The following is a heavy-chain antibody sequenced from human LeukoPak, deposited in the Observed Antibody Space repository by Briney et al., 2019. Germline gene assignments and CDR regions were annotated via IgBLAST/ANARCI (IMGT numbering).Heavy chain of an antibody. Sequence: SETLSLTCAVYGGSFSGYYWSWIRQPPGKGLEWIGEINHSGSTNYNPSLKSRVTISVDTSKNQFSLKLSSVTAADTAVYYCARRSVVPAALRSIAARQGNFDYWGQGTLVTVSS. CDR2: INHSGST. CDR3: ARRSVVPAALRSIAARQGNFDY. J-gene: IGHJ4*02. V-gene: IGHV4-34*01. CDR1: GGSFSGYY. D-gene: IGHD6-6*01.